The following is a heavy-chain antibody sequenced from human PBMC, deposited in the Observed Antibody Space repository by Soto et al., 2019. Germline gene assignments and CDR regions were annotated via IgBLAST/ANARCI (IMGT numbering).Heavy chain of an antibody. CDR3: ARLVTGRRLLRFDP. CDR2: IYYSGST. Sequence: PSETLSLTCTVSGGSISSYYWSWIRQPPGKGLEWIGYIYYSGSTNYSPSLKSRVTISVDTSKNQFSLKLSSVTAADTAVYYCARLVTGRRLLRFDPWGQGTLVTVSS. CDR1: GGSISSYY. D-gene: IGHD2-21*02. J-gene: IGHJ5*02. V-gene: IGHV4-59*01.